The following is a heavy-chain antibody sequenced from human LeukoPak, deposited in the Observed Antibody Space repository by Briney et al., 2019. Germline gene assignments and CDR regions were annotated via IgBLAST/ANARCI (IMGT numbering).Heavy chain of an antibody. D-gene: IGHD3-3*01. V-gene: IGHV1-46*01. CDR1: GYTFTKYY. J-gene: IGHJ5*02. CDR3: ARHDFDLPMIYSFFVH. CDR2: MHPTGDST. Sequence: ASVKVSCKASGYTFTKYYMNSVRHAPGQGLEWMGIMHPTGDSTNYAQKFQGRVTLTRDTSTGTFYMELSSLTSEDTAVYYCARHDFDLPMIYSFFVHWGQGTLVTVSS.